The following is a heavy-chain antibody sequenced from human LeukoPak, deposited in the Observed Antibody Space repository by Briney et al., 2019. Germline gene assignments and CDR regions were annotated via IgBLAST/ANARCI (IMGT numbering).Heavy chain of an antibody. CDR1: APTVSASC. CDR3: ARSVRGGYSDLA. CDR2: IISDGSST. J-gene: IGHJ5*02. Sequence: GRSLTPARAPSAPTVSASCTHWVRHAPGEGPGWVSRIISDGSSTSYADSVKGRFTISRDNAKNTLYLQMNSLRVEDTAVYYCARSVRGGYSDLAWGQGTLVSAS. V-gene: IGHV3-74*01. D-gene: IGHD3-22*01.